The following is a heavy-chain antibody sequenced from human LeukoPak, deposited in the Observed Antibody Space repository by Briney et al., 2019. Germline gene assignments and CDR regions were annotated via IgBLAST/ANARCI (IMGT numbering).Heavy chain of an antibody. J-gene: IGHJ4*02. CDR2: INAGNGYT. D-gene: IGHD2-2*01. CDR1: GYTFTSYA. CDR3: ARDGGYCSSSNCHLDY. V-gene: IGHV1-3*01. Sequence: WASVKVSCKASGYTFTSYAMHWVRQAPGQRLEWMGWINAGNGYTKYSQNFQGRVTITRDTSASTAYMELSSLRSEDTAVYYCARDGGYCSSSNCHLDYWGQGTLVTVSS.